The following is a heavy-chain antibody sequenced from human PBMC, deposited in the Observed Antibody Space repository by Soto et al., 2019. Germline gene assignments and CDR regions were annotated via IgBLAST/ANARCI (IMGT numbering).Heavy chain of an antibody. V-gene: IGHV3-21*01. CDR1: GFTFSTYS. CDR2: ISSSSSYI. CDR3: ARDDYPYYDDSSGYHFDY. D-gene: IGHD3-22*01. J-gene: IGHJ4*02. Sequence: GGSLRLSCAASGFTFSTYSMNWVRQAPGKGLEWVSSISSSSSYIYYADSVKGRFTISRDNAKNSLYLQMNSLRVEDTTVYYCARDDYPYYDDSSGYHFDYWGQGA.